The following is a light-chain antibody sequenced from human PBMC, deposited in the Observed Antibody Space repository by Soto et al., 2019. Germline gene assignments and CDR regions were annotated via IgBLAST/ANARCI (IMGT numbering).Light chain of an antibody. CDR1: QDISSS. CDR3: QQLNSYPRT. CDR2: AAS. Sequence: IQLTHSPSSLSASVGNRVTITCRASQDISSSLAWYQQKPGKAPKLLIYAASTLQSGVPSWFSGSGSGTDFTLTISSLQPEDFATYYCQQLNSYPRTFGQGTKV. V-gene: IGKV1-9*01. J-gene: IGKJ1*01.